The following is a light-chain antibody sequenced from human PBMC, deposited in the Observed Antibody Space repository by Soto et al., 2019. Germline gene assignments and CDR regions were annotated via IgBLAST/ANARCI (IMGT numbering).Light chain of an antibody. V-gene: IGKV1-39*01. CDR2: AAS. CDR1: QSIRTY. J-gene: IGKJ1*01. CDR3: HQSYISPHT. Sequence: DIQMTQSPSSLSASAGDSVTITCRASQSIRTYLNWYQQKPGKAPNLLIFAASSLQSGVPSRIGGTGSGTDFTLTVSSLQHADFATYCSHQSYISPHTFGQATKVEIK.